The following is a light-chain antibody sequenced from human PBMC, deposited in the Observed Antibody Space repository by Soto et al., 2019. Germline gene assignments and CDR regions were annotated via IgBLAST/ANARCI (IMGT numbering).Light chain of an antibody. J-gene: IGKJ1*01. CDR3: QQYGSSPQT. CDR2: GES. Sequence: EIVLTQSPGTLSLSPGERATLSCRASQSVSSSYLAWYQQKPGQAPRLLIYGESSSATGIPDRFSGSGSGTDFTLTISRLEPEDFAVYYCQQYGSSPQTFGQGTKVEIK. V-gene: IGKV3-20*01. CDR1: QSVSSSY.